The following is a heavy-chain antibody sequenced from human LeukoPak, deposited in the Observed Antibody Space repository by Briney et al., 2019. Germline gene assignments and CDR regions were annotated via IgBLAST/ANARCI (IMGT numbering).Heavy chain of an antibody. Sequence: ASVKVSCKASGYTFTSYGISWVRQAPGQGLEWMGWISAYNGNTNYAQKLQGRVTMTTDTSTSTAYMELRSLRSDDTAVYYCARTYYDFWSGYLSPVPAINWFDPWGQGTWSPSPQ. CDR1: GYTFTSYG. D-gene: IGHD3-3*01. CDR2: ISAYNGNT. J-gene: IGHJ5*02. V-gene: IGHV1-18*01. CDR3: ARTYYDFWSGYLSPVPAINWFDP.